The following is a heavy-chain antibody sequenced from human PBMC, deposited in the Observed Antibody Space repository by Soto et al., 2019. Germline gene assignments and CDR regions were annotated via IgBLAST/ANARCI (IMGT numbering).Heavy chain of an antibody. CDR1: GGTFSSYA. J-gene: IGHJ6*02. V-gene: IGHV1-69*06. Sequence: QVQLVQSGAEVKKPGSSVKVSCKASGGTFSSYAISWVRQAPGQGLEWMGGIIPSFGTANYAQKFQGRVTITADKSTSTAYMELSSLRSEDTAVYYCASTGYSSSWKIYYYYGMDVWGQGTTVTVSS. CDR3: ASTGYSSSWKIYYYYGMDV. CDR2: IIPSFGTA. D-gene: IGHD6-13*01.